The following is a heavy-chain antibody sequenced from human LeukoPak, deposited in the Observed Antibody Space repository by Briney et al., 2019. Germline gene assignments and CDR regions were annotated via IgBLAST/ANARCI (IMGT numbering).Heavy chain of an antibody. V-gene: IGHV1-69*05. Sequence: ASVKVSCKASGGTFSSYAISWVRQAPGQGLEWMGGIIPIFGTANYAQKFQGRVTITTDESTSTAYMGLSSLRSEDTAVYYCARGYYDSSGYYLRGDLVFDYWGQGTLVTGSS. J-gene: IGHJ4*02. D-gene: IGHD3-22*01. CDR1: GGTFSSYA. CDR3: ARGYYDSSGYYLRGDLVFDY. CDR2: IIPIFGTA.